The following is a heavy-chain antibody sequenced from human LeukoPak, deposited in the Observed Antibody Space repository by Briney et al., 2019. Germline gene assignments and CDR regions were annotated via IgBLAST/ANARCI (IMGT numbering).Heavy chain of an antibody. CDR2: IYYSGST. CDR3: ARGYYNDYYFDY. CDR1: GGSISSSRYY. D-gene: IGHD3-10*01. Sequence: PSETLSLTCTVSGGSISSSRYYWGWIRQPPGKGLEWIGGIYYSGSTYYNPSLKSRVTISVDTSKTQFSLNLSSVTAAGTAVYYCARGYYNDYYFDYWGQGTLVTVSS. J-gene: IGHJ4*02. V-gene: IGHV4-39*07.